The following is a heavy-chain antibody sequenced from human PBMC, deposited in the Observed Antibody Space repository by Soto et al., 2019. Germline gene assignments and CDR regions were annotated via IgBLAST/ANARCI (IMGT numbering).Heavy chain of an antibody. CDR2: MNPNSGNT. V-gene: IGHV1-8*01. CDR1: GYTFTNYD. Sequence: EASVKVSCKASGYTFTNYDINWVRHATGQGLEWMGWMNPNSGNTGYAQKFQGRVTMTRDTSKNQVVLTMTNMDPVDTATYYCARACSGIAVSNWGQGTLVTVSS. D-gene: IGHD6-19*01. J-gene: IGHJ4*02. CDR3: ARACSGIAVSN.